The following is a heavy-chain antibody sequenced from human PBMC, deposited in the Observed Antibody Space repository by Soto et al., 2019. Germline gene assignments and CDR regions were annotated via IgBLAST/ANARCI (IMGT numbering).Heavy chain of an antibody. D-gene: IGHD3-9*01. CDR1: GGSFSGYY. V-gene: IGHV4-34*01. J-gene: IGHJ4*02. CDR3: ARCEYYDILTGYIKVFAY. Sequence: SETLSLTCAVYGGSFSGYYWSWIRQPPGKGLEWIGEINHSGSTNYNPSLKSRVTISVDTSKNQFSLKLSSVTAADTAVYYCARCEYYDILTGYIKVFAYCGQGTLVTGS. CDR2: INHSGST.